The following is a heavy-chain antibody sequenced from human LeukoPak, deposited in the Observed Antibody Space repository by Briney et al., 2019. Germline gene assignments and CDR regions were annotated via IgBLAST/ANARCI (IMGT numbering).Heavy chain of an antibody. D-gene: IGHD6-19*01. CDR1: NSSISSYY. CDR2: IHHSGST. Sequence: SETLSLTCTVSNSSISSYYWNWIRQTPGKGLEWIGYIHHSGSTNYNPSLESRVTISLDTSKKQFFVSLSSVTAADTAVYYCSRHEYYTSGWYIHWGQGTLVTVSS. V-gene: IGHV4-59*08. J-gene: IGHJ4*02. CDR3: SRHEYYTSGWYIH.